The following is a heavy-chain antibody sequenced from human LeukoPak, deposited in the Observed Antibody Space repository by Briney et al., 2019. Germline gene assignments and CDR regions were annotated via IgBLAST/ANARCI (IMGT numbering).Heavy chain of an antibody. Sequence: SETLSLTCTVSGGSISSSSYYWGWIRQPPGKGLEWIGSISYSGSTYYNPSLKSRVTISVDSSKNQFSLKLNSVTAADTAVYYCARDRYYDFWSGPKNYMDVWGKGTTVTVSS. CDR1: GGSISSSSYY. D-gene: IGHD3-3*01. CDR3: ARDRYYDFWSGPKNYMDV. J-gene: IGHJ6*03. V-gene: IGHV4-39*07. CDR2: ISYSGST.